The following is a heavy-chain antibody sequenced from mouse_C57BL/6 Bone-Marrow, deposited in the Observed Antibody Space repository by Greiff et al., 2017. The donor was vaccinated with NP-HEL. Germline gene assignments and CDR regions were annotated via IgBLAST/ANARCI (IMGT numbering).Heavy chain of an antibody. Sequence: QVQLKQSGAELARPGASVKLSCKASGYTFTSYGISWVKQRTGQGLEWIGEIYPRSGNTYYNEKFKGKATLTADKSSSTAYMELRSLTSEDSAVYFCARLYQHYYYAMDYWGQGTSVTVSS. J-gene: IGHJ4*01. V-gene: IGHV1-81*01. CDR3: ARLYQHYYYAMDY. D-gene: IGHD2-12*01. CDR1: GYTFTSYG. CDR2: IYPRSGNT.